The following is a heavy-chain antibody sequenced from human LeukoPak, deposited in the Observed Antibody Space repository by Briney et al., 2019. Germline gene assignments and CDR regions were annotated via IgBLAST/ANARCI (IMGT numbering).Heavy chain of an antibody. V-gene: IGHV4-39*07. Sequence: SETLSLTCTVSGGSISNSSYYWGWIRQPPGKGLEWIGNIYYSGSTYYNPSLKSRVTISVDTSKNQFSLKLSSVTAADTAVYYCARDYQGGYGDKTVDYWGQGTLVTVSS. CDR2: IYYSGST. D-gene: IGHD5-18*01. CDR3: ARDYQGGYGDKTVDY. CDR1: GGSISNSSYY. J-gene: IGHJ4*02.